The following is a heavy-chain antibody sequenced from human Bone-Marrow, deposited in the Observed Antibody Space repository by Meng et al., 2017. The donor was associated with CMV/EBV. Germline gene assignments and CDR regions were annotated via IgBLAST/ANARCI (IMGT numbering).Heavy chain of an antibody. CDR3: ARGKYSGGYYPLDY. Sequence: RLQVGAGVFTPSETLSLTCAVYGESFSPYYWTWIRQPPGEGREWIGEINHSGSTNYNPSLKSRVTISVDTSKNQFSLKLNSVTAADSALYYCARGKYSGGYYPLDYWGQGTLVTVSS. CDR1: GESFSPYY. CDR2: INHSGST. V-gene: IGHV4-34*01. J-gene: IGHJ4*02. D-gene: IGHD3-22*01.